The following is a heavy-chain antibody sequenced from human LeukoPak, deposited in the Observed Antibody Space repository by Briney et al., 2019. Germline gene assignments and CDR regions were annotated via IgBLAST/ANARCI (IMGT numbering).Heavy chain of an antibody. Sequence: ASVKVSCKASGYTFTGYHMHWVRQAPGQGLEWMGWINPNSGGTNYAQKFQGRVTMTRDTSISTAYMELSRLRSDDTAVYYCARAPGPGFGYWGQGTLVTVSS. J-gene: IGHJ4*02. CDR2: INPNSGGT. CDR3: ARAPGPGFGY. CDR1: GYTFTGYH. V-gene: IGHV1-2*02.